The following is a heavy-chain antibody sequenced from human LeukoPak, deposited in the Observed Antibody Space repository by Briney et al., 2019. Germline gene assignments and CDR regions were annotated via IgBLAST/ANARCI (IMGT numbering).Heavy chain of an antibody. CDR3: ARPTYDSSGFYWGLCDY. Sequence: GGSLRLSCAASGFTFSNYWMHWVRQDPGKGLVWVSFINPDGSTTNYADSVRGRSTISRDNSKNTLYLQMNSLRPEDTAIYYCARPTYDSSGFYWGLCDYWGQGTLVTVSS. V-gene: IGHV3-74*01. CDR1: GFTFSNYW. J-gene: IGHJ4*02. CDR2: INPDGSTT. D-gene: IGHD3-22*01.